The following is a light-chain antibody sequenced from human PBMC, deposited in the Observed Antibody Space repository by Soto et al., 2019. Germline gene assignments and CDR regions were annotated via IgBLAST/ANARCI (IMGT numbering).Light chain of an antibody. Sequence: EIVLTQSPGTLSLSPGERATLSCRASQSVSSSYLAWYQQKPGQAPRLIIYGASSRVTGIPDRFSGSGSGTDLTLTISRQAPEDFAVYYCQQYGSSPLVTFGHGTRLEIK. V-gene: IGKV3-20*01. CDR2: GAS. CDR3: QQYGSSPLVT. J-gene: IGKJ5*01. CDR1: QSVSSSY.